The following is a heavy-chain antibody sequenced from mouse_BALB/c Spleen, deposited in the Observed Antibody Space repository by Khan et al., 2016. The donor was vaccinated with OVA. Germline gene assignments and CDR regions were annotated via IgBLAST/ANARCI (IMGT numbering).Heavy chain of an antibody. J-gene: IGHJ3*01. CDR2: INPNNGGT. CDR3: TRSGYGSFAY. Sequence: QVRLQQSGAELVKPGASVKLSCKASGYTFTSYYMYWVKQRPRQGLEWIGEINPNNGGTNFNEKFKSKATLTVDKSSSTAYMKLSSLTSEDSAVYYCTRSGYGSFAYWGQGTLVTVSA. CDR1: GYTFTSYY. V-gene: IGHV1S81*02. D-gene: IGHD2-2*01.